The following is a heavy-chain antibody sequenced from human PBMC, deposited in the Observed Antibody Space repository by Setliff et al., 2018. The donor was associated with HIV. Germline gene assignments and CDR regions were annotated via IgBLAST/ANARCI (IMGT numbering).Heavy chain of an antibody. CDR1: GYTFTSYA. CDR2: TNAGNGKT. J-gene: IGHJ3*02. D-gene: IGHD1-26*01. CDR3: ARGSRYSGSGDAFDI. Sequence: GASVKVSCKASGYTFTSYATHWVRQAPGQRLEWMGWTNAGNGKTKYSQKFQGRVTMTRNTSISTAYMELSSLRSEDTAVYYCARGSRYSGSGDAFDIWGQGTMVTVSS. V-gene: IGHV1-3*01.